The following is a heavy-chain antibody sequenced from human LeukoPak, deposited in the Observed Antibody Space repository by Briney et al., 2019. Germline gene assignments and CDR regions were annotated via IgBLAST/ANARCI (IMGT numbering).Heavy chain of an antibody. D-gene: IGHD3-10*02. J-gene: IGHJ3*02. V-gene: IGHV4-59*08. CDR3: ATGDLFGGPLTKNDAFDI. CDR1: GGSISSYY. CDR2: IYYSGST. Sequence: SETLSLTCTVSGGSISSYYWSWIRQPPGKGLEWIGYIYYSGSTNYNPSLKSRVTISVDTSKNQFSLKLSSVTAADTAVYYCATGDLFGGPLTKNDAFDIWGQGTMVTVSS.